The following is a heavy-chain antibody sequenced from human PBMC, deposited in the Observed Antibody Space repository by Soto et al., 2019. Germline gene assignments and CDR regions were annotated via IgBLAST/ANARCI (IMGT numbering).Heavy chain of an antibody. J-gene: IGHJ6*02. D-gene: IGHD2-2*01. CDR1: GFTFSSYG. CDR2: IKQDGSEK. CDR3: ARSRDFTPYLYGMDV. Sequence: PGGSLRLSCAASGFTFSSYGMSWVRQAPGKGLEWVANIKQDGSEKYYVDSVKGRFTISRDNAKNSLYLQMNSLRAEDTAVYYCARSRDFTPYLYGMDVWGQGTTVTVSS. V-gene: IGHV3-7*01.